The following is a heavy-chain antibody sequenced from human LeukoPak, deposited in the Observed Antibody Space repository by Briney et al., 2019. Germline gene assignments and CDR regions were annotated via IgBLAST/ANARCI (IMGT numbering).Heavy chain of an antibody. D-gene: IGHD2-8*01. CDR2: ISSDGSST. CDR1: GFTFSSYW. V-gene: IGHV3-74*01. CDR3: ARSMYYYYMDV. J-gene: IGHJ6*03. Sequence: GGSLRLSCAASGFTFSSYWMHWVRHAPGKGLVWVSRISSDGSSTRYADSVKGRFTISRDNAKNTLFLQMNSLRAEDTAMYYCARSMYYYYMDVWGKGTTVTISS.